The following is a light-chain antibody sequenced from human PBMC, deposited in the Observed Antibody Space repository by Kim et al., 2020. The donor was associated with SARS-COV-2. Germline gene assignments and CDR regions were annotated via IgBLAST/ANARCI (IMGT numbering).Light chain of an antibody. CDR3: QTWGTGIWV. V-gene: IGLV4-69*01. CDR1: SGHSSYA. Sequence: QPVLTQSPSASVSLGASVKLTCTLSSGHSSYAIAWHQQQPEKGPRYLMKLNSDGSHSKGDGIPDRFSGSSSGAERYLTISSLQSEDEADYYCQTWGTGIWVFGGGTQLTVL. J-gene: IGLJ3*02. CDR2: LNSDGSH.